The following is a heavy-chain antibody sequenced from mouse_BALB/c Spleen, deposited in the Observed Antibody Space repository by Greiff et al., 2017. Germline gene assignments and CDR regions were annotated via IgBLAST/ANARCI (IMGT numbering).Heavy chain of an antibody. Sequence: EVQRVESGPGLVKPSQSLSLTCSVTGYSITSGYYWNWIRQFPGNKLEWMGYISYDGSNKYNPSLKNRISITRDTSKNQFFLKLNSVTTEDTATYYCAREDRYGFAYWGQGTLVTVSA. D-gene: IGHD2-14*01. CDR3: AREDRYGFAY. CDR1: GYSITSGYY. CDR2: ISYDGSN. J-gene: IGHJ3*01. V-gene: IGHV3-6*02.